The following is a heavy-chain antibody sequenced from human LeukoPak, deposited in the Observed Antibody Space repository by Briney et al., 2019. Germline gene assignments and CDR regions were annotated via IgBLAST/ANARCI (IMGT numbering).Heavy chain of an antibody. D-gene: IGHD3-10*01. CDR2: ISGYNGNT. V-gene: IGHV1-18*01. Sequence: GSSVKVSCKASGYTFTSYGISWVRQAPGQGLEWMGWISGYNGNTNYAQKLQGSVTMTTDTSTSTAYMELRSLRSDDTAVYYCARDPYYYASGSYPHFDYWGLGTLVTVPS. CDR3: ARDPYYYASGSYPHFDY. J-gene: IGHJ4*02. CDR1: GYTFTSYG.